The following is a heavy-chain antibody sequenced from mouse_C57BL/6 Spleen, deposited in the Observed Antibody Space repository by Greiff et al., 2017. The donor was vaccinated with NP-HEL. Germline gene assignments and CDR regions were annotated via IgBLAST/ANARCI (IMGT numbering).Heavy chain of an antibody. D-gene: IGHD2-2*01. Sequence: DVMLVESGGGLVKPGGSLKLSCAASGFTFSSYAMSWVRQTPEKRLEWVATISDGGSYTYYPDNVKGRFTISRDNAKNNLYLQMSHLKSEDTAMYYCARNGYDEGVYYAMDYWGQGTSVTVSS. CDR1: GFTFSSYA. CDR2: ISDGGSYT. CDR3: ARNGYDEGVYYAMDY. J-gene: IGHJ4*01. V-gene: IGHV5-4*03.